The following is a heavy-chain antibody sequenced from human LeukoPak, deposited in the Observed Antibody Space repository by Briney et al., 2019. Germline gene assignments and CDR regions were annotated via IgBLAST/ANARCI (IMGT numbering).Heavy chain of an antibody. CDR2: IGYRGGSI. CDR1: GITFSNYA. J-gene: IGHJ5*02. D-gene: IGHD3-10*01. Sequence: GGSLRLSYAASGITFSNYAMSWVRQAPGKGLEWVSIIGYRGGSIYYAYSVKGRFTISRDNSESKVYLQMSSLRSEDTAVYYCARGWFGLDPWGQGTQVIVSS. CDR3: ARGWFGLDP. V-gene: IGHV3-23*01.